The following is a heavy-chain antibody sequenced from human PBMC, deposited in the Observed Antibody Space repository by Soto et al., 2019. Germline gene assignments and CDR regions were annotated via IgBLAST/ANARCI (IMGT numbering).Heavy chain of an antibody. Sequence: QVQLQQWGAGLLKPSETLSLTCAVYGGSFSGYYWSWIRQPPGKGQEWIGEVNHSGSTTYNSSLKSRVTISVDTASNQFSLRLTSATAADTAVYFCAGTGPTYGFDVWGQGTLVNVSS. V-gene: IGHV4-34*01. J-gene: IGHJ3*01. CDR3: AGTGPTYGFDV. D-gene: IGHD2-8*02. CDR2: VNHSGST. CDR1: GGSFSGYY.